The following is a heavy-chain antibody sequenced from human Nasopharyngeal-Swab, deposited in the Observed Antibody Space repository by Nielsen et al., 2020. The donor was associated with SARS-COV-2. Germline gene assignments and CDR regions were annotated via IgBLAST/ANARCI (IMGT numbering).Heavy chain of an antibody. J-gene: IGHJ6*03. CDR2: IIPIFGTA. D-gene: IGHD6-19*01. Sequence: SVKVSCKASGGTFSSYAISWVRQAPGQGLEWMGGIIPIFGTANYVQKFQGRVTITADESTSTAYMELSSLRSEDTAVYYCARSGWKRYYYYYYMDVWGKGTTVTVSS. CDR3: ARSGWKRYYYYYYMDV. V-gene: IGHV1-69*13. CDR1: GGTFSSYA.